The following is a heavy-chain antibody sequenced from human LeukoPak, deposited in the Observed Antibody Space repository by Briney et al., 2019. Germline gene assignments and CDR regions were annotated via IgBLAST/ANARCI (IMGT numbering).Heavy chain of an antibody. V-gene: IGHV4-31*03. J-gene: IGHJ1*01. CDR3: ASTNGYEGRYFQH. Sequence: SQTLSLTCTVSGDSISSGGYYWSWIRQHPGKGLEWLGYIYYSGSTYFNPSLKSRLTISVDTSKNQFSLKLSSVTAADTAVYYCASTNGYEGRYFQHWGQGTLVTVFS. CDR2: IYYSGST. CDR1: GDSISSGGYY. D-gene: IGHD5-18*01.